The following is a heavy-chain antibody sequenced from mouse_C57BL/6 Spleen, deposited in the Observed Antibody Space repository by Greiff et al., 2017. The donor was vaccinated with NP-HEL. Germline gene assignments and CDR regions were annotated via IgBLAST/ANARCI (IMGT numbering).Heavy chain of an antibody. CDR3: ARSPSYYGSSYYYYAMDY. D-gene: IGHD1-1*01. Sequence: VHLVESGPELVKPGASVKISCKASGYAFSSSWMNWVKQRPGKGFEWIGRIYPGDGDTNYNGKFKGKATLTADKSSSTAYMQLSSLTSEDSAVYFCARSPSYYGSSYYYYAMDYWGQGTSVTVSS. CDR1: GYAFSSSW. J-gene: IGHJ4*01. V-gene: IGHV1-82*01. CDR2: IYPGDGDT.